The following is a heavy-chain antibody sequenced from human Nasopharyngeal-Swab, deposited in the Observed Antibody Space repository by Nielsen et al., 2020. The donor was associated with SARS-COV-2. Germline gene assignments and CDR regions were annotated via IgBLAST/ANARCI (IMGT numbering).Heavy chain of an antibody. CDR2: ISYDGSNK. CDR3: AKDRGSSGYYYGMDV. V-gene: IGHV3-30*18. D-gene: IGHD6-13*01. Sequence: VGETPRSWLEWVAVISYDGSNKYYADSVKGRFTISRDNSKNTLYLQMNSLRAEDTAVYYCAKDRGSSGYYYGMDVWGQGTTVTVSS. J-gene: IGHJ6*02.